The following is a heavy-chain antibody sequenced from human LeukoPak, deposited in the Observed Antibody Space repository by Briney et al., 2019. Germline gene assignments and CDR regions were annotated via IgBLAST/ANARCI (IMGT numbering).Heavy chain of an antibody. V-gene: IGHV3-23*01. J-gene: IGHJ4*02. D-gene: IGHD4-17*01. CDR3: AKVHPRDYGDYKRRHFDY. CDR1: GFSFSSDA. CDR2: ISGSGGST. Sequence: GGSLRLSCAASGFSFSSDAMSWVRQAPGKGLEWVSAISGSGGSTYYADSVKGRFTISRDNSKNTLYLQMNSLRAEDTAVYYCAKVHPRDYGDYKRRHFDYWGQGTLVTVSS.